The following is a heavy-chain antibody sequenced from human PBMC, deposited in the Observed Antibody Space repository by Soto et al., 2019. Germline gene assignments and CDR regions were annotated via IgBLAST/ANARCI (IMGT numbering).Heavy chain of an antibody. CDR1: GFSFTSYT. Sequence: EVQLLESGGGLGQPGGSLRLSCAASGFSFTSYTMAWVRQAPGKGLEWVSAISGSGSSPYYADSVKGRFTVSRDSSKDMVYLQMDSLGAEDTAVYYCARYAYGLSSSSWYRGGWFDPWGQGTLVTVSS. CDR3: ARYAYGLSSSSWYRGGWFDP. D-gene: IGHD6-13*01. J-gene: IGHJ5*02. V-gene: IGHV3-23*01. CDR2: ISGSGSSP.